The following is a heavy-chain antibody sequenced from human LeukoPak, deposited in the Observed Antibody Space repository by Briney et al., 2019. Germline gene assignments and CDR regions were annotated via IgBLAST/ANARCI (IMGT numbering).Heavy chain of an antibody. CDR3: ARDPGWLDFDY. D-gene: IGHD5-12*01. Sequence: PSETLSLTCTVSGGSMSSYYWSWIRQPPGKGLEWIGYVYYSGTTNYNPSLESRVTISVDTSKNQFSLKLTSVTPEDTAVYYCARDPGWLDFDYWGQGTLVTVSS. V-gene: IGHV4-59*12. J-gene: IGHJ4*02. CDR1: GGSMSSYY. CDR2: VYYSGTT.